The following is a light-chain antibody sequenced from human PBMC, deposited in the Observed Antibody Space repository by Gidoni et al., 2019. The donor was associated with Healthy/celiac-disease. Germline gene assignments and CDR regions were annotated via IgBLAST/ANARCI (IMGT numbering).Light chain of an antibody. CDR1: QSVLYSSNNKNY. V-gene: IGKV4-1*01. CDR3: QQYYSTPWT. J-gene: IGKJ1*01. Sequence: DIVMTQAPDYLAVSLGERATINCKSSQSVLYSSNNKNYLAWYQQKPGQPPKLLIYWASTRESGVPDRFSGSGSGTDFTLTISSLQAEDVAVYYCQQYYSTPWTFXXXTKVEIK. CDR2: WAS.